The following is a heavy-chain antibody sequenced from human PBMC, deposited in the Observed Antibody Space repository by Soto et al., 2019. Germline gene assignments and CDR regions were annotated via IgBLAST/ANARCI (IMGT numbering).Heavy chain of an antibody. Sequence: QVQLVQSGAEVKKPGSSVKVSCKASGGTFSSYAISWVRQAPGQGLEWMGGIIPIFGTANYAQKFQARVTITAYESTSTAYMELSSLRSEDTAVYYFARVRYSYGQGWFGPWGQGNLVTVSS. V-gene: IGHV1-69*01. J-gene: IGHJ5*02. CDR3: ARVRYSYGQGWFGP. D-gene: IGHD5-18*01. CDR2: IIPIFGTA. CDR1: GGTFSSYA.